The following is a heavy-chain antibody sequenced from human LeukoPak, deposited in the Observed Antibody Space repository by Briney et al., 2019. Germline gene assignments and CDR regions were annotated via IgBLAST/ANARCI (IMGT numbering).Heavy chain of an antibody. CDR1: GYSISSGYY. V-gene: IGHV4-38-2*01. Sequence: PSETLSLTCAVSGYSISSGYYWGWIRQPPGKGLEWIGSIYHSGSTYYNPSLKSRATISVDTSKNQFSLKLSSVTAADTAVYYCARYYDFWSGYEDYWGQGTLVTVSS. CDR2: IYHSGST. J-gene: IGHJ4*02. CDR3: ARYYDFWSGYEDY. D-gene: IGHD3-3*01.